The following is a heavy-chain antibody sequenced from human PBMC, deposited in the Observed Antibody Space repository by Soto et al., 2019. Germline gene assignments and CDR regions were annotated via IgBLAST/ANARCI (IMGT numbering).Heavy chain of an antibody. Sequence: GESLKLSCKGSGYSFTSYWISWVRQMPGKGLEWMGRIDPSDSYTNYSPSFQGHVTISADKSISTAYLQWSSLKASDTAMYYCARPRPHSSGYDYWGQGTLVTVSS. CDR1: GYSFTSYW. CDR3: ARPRPHSSGYDY. V-gene: IGHV5-10-1*01. CDR2: IDPSDSYT. J-gene: IGHJ4*02. D-gene: IGHD3-22*01.